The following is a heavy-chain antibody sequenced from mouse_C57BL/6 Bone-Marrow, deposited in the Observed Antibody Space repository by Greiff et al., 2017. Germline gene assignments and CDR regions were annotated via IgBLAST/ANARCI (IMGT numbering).Heavy chain of an antibody. CDR3: ARLGYGNYVAWFAY. CDR1: GYTFTSYW. V-gene: IGHV1-69*01. CDR2: IDPSDSYT. J-gene: IGHJ3*01. Sequence: VQLQQPGAELVMPGASVKLSCKASGYTFTSYWMHWVKQRPGQGLEWIGEIDPSDSYTNYNQKFKGKSTLTVDKSSSPAYMQLSSLTSEDSAVYYCARLGYGNYVAWFAYWGQGTLVTVSA. D-gene: IGHD2-10*02.